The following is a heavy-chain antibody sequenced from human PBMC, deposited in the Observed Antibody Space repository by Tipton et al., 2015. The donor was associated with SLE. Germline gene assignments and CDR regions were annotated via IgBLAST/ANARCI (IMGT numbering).Heavy chain of an antibody. J-gene: IGHJ4*02. V-gene: IGHV4-59*01. CDR3: ARGDPLAVADHAAFDY. D-gene: IGHD6-19*01. CDR2: IHYSGST. CDR1: GGSISGYY. Sequence: LRLSCTVSGGSISGYYWSWIRQPPGKGLEWIGYIHYSGSTNYNPSLRSRVTISVDTSNNQFSLNLTSVTAADTAVYYCARGDPLAVADHAAFDYWGQGTLVTVSS.